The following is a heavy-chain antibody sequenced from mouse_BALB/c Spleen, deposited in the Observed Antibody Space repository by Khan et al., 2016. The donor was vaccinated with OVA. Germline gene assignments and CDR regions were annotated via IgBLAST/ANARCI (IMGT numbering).Heavy chain of an antibody. V-gene: IGHV9-3*02. CDR2: INTNTGEP. CDR3: ARRDYDYDYYARDY. J-gene: IGHJ4*01. D-gene: IGHD2-4*01. Sequence: QIQLVQSGPELKKPGETVKISCKASGYTFTNYGMNWVKQAPGKGLKWMGWINTNTGEPTYAEEFKGRFAFSLETSASTAYLQINNLKNEDTATEFCARRDYDYDYYARDYWGQGTSVTVSS. CDR1: GYTFTNYG.